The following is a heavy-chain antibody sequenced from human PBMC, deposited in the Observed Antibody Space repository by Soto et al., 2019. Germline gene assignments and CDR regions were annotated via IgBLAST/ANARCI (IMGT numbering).Heavy chain of an antibody. D-gene: IGHD2-2*01. Sequence: QVQLVQCEAEVKKPGASVKVSCKASGYTFTSYGISWVRQAPGQGLEWMGWISAYNGNTNYAQKLQGRVTMTTDTSTSTAYMELRSLRSDDTAVSYCAREGYCISTSCRHYDYYGMDVWGQGTTVTVSS. CDR3: AREGYCISTSCRHYDYYGMDV. V-gene: IGHV1-18*01. CDR1: GYTFTSYG. CDR2: ISAYNGNT. J-gene: IGHJ6*02.